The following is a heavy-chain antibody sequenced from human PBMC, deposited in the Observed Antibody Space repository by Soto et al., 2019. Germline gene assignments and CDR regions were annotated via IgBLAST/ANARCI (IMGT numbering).Heavy chain of an antibody. J-gene: IGHJ2*01. Sequence: QVQLQQWGAGPLRPLETLSLTCGVSGGSFSGYYWAWIRQSPGKGLEWIGEINDRGSINYNPSLKSRVSISVDTSKNHYSLNLRSVTAAETAVYYCARESHDILTVPPWGGYFDLWGRCTLVTVSS. CDR1: GGSFSGYY. CDR2: INDRGSI. V-gene: IGHV4-34*01. CDR3: ARESHDILTVPPWGGYFDL. D-gene: IGHD3-9*01.